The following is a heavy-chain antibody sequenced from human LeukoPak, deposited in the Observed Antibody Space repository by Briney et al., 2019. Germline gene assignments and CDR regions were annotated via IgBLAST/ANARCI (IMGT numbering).Heavy chain of an antibody. CDR2: IYYSGST. J-gene: IGHJ3*02. V-gene: IGHV4-59*01. D-gene: IGHD5-18*01. Sequence: PSETLSLTCTVSGGSISSYYWSWIRQPPGKGLEWIGCIYYSGSTNYNPSLKSRVTISVDTSKNQFSLKLSSVTAADTAVYYCASSEPAGYSYGGDAFDIWGQGTMVTVSS. CDR1: GGSISSYY. CDR3: ASSEPAGYSYGGDAFDI.